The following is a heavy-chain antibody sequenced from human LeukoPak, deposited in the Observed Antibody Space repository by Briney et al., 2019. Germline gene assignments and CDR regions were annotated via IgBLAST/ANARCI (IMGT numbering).Heavy chain of an antibody. Sequence: SQTLSLTCTVSGGSISSGSYYWSWIRQPAGKGLEWIGRIYTSGSTNYNPSLKSRVTISVDTFKNQFSLKLSSVTAADTAVYYCARTVWHDFWSGYSKYYFDYWGQGTLVTVSS. CDR1: GGSISSGSYY. J-gene: IGHJ4*02. D-gene: IGHD3-3*01. V-gene: IGHV4-61*02. CDR3: ARTVWHDFWSGYSKYYFDY. CDR2: IYTSGST.